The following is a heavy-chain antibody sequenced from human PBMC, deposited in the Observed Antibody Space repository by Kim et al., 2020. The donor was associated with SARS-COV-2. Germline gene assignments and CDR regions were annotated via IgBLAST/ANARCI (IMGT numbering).Heavy chain of an antibody. CDR3: ARLPFAWDGNAFDI. D-gene: IGHD1-26*01. Sequence: HPSLKSRLTISVDTSKNQFSLKLSSVTAADTALYYCARLPFAWDGNAFDIWGQGTMVTVSS. J-gene: IGHJ3*02. V-gene: IGHV4-4*09.